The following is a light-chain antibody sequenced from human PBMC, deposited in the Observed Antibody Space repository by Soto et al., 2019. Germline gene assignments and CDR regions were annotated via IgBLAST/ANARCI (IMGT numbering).Light chain of an antibody. Sequence: QSVLTQPASVSGYPGQSITISCIGASSDINTSRYVSWYQQHPGKAPKLLIYEVSIRPSGVSSRFSGSKSANTASLTISGIQPEDEADYFCSADVSGYSLGVFGGGTKLTVL. V-gene: IGLV2-14*01. J-gene: IGLJ3*02. CDR1: SSDINTSRY. CDR2: EVS. CDR3: SADVSGYSLGV.